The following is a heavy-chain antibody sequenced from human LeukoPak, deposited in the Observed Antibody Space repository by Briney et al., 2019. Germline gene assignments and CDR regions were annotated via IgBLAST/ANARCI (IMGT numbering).Heavy chain of an antibody. CDR3: ARAVVPAASLSLVVEYYFDY. J-gene: IGHJ4*02. CDR1: GFTFSSYE. D-gene: IGHD2-2*01. V-gene: IGHV3-48*03. Sequence: GGSPRLSCAASGFTFSSYEMNWVRQAPGKGLEWVSYISSSGSTIYYADSVKGRFTISRDNSKNTLYLQMNSLRAEDTAVYYCARAVVPAASLSLVVEYYFDYWGQGTLVTVSS. CDR2: ISSSGSTI.